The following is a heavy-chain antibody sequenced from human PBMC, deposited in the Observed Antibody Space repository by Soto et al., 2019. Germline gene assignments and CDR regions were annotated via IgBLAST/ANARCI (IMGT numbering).Heavy chain of an antibody. CDR3: ANRAAKEWWCSSISCFLKAFDI. Sequence: PGGSLRLSCAASGFTFSSYAMNWVRQAPGKGLEWLSAISGSGGSTYYADSVKGRFTISRDNSKNTLYLQMNSLRADDTAVYYSANRAAKEWWCSSISCFLKAFDIWGQGKKVPVSS. V-gene: IGHV3-23*01. CDR1: GFTFSSYA. CDR2: ISGSGGST. J-gene: IGHJ3*02. D-gene: IGHD2-2*01.